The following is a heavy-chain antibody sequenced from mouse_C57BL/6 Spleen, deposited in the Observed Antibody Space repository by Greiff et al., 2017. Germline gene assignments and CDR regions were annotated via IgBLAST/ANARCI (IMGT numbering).Heavy chain of an antibody. V-gene: IGHV1-4*01. CDR2: LNPSSGYT. Sequence: QVQLQQSGAELARPGASVKMSCKASGYTFTSYTMHWVKQRPGQGLEWIGYLNPSSGYTKYNQKFKEKATLTADKSASTAYIQLSSLTSEDSADNYCARAKFDFDYWGQGTTLTVSS. CDR1: GYTFTSYT. J-gene: IGHJ2*01. CDR3: ARAKFDFDY.